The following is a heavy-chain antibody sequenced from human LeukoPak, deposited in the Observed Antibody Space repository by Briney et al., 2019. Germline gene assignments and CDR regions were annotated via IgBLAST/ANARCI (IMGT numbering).Heavy chain of an antibody. CDR3: ARIYCSGGSCYSSIAYFDY. J-gene: IGHJ4*02. CDR2: ISSSSSYI. CDR1: GYTFSIYS. Sequence: GGSLRLSCAASGYTFSIYSMNWVRQAPGKGLEWVSSISSSSSYIYYADSVKGRFTISRDNAKNSLYLQMNSLRAEDTAVYYCARIYCSGGSCYSSIAYFDYWGQGALVTVSS. D-gene: IGHD2-15*01. V-gene: IGHV3-21*01.